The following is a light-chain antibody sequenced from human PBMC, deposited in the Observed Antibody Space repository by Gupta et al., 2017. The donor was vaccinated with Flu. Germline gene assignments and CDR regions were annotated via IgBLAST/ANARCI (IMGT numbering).Light chain of an antibody. CDR1: QSVSSN. V-gene: IGKV3-15*01. J-gene: IGKJ4*01. CDR2: GAS. Sequence: EIVMTQSPATLSVSPGERLTLSCRSSQSVSSNLAWYQQRPGQAPRLLMYGASTRATGIPATFSGSGTGTEFTLTISSLQSEDFAVYYCQQYNNWPLTFGGGTKVEIK. CDR3: QQYNNWPLT.